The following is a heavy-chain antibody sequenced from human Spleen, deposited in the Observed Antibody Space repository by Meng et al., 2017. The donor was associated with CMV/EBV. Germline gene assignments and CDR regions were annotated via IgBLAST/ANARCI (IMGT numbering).Heavy chain of an antibody. J-gene: IGHJ4*02. CDR1: IGYY. Sequence: IGYYRHCVRQAPGHGLEWRGWSNPPTGGRKYAQKCEGRVTMTRDTAISAAYMELRRLRSEDTAVYYCARVQGRKDCWSGIHYRDFDYWGQGTVVTVSS. V-gene: IGHV1-2*02. D-gene: IGHD3-3*01. CDR3: ARVQGRKDCWSGIHYRDFDY. CDR2: SNPPTGGR.